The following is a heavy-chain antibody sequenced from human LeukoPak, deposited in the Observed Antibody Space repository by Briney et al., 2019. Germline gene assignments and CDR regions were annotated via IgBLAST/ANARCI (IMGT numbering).Heavy chain of an antibody. J-gene: IGHJ3*02. V-gene: IGHV3-74*01. Sequence: GGSLRLSCAASGFTFSSYWMHWVRQAPGKGLVWVSRINSDGSSTSYADSVKGRFTISRDNAKNTLYLQMNSLRAEDTAVYYCARAYDYVWGSYRPDAFDIWGQGTMVTVSS. CDR1: GFTFSSYW. CDR3: ARAYDYVWGSYRPDAFDI. D-gene: IGHD3-16*02. CDR2: INSDGSST.